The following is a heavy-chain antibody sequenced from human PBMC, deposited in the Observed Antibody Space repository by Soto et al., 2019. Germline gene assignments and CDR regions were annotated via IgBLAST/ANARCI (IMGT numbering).Heavy chain of an antibody. J-gene: IGHJ4*02. V-gene: IGHV3-30-3*01. Sequence: PGGSLRLYCAASGFTFSSYAMHWVRQAPGKGLEWVAVISYDGGNKYYADSVKGRFTISRDQYKNTLYLQMNILRAEDTAVYYCARESEAFDYWGQGTLVTVSS. CDR1: GFTFSSYA. CDR2: ISYDGGNK. CDR3: ARESEAFDY.